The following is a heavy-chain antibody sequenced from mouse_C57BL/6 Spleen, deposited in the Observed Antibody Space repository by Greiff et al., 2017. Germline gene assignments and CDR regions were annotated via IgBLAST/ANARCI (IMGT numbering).Heavy chain of an antibody. CDR1: GYAFSSSW. Sequence: VKLQQSGPELVKPGASVKISCKASGYAFSSSWMNWVKQRPGKGLEWIGRIYPGDGDTNYNGKFKGKATLTADKSSSTAYMQLSSLTSEDSAVYFCARSAGYYFLTGTNWFAYWGQGTLVTVSA. V-gene: IGHV1-82*01. CDR3: ARSAGYYFLTGTNWFAY. J-gene: IGHJ3*01. CDR2: IYPGDGDT. D-gene: IGHD2-3*01.